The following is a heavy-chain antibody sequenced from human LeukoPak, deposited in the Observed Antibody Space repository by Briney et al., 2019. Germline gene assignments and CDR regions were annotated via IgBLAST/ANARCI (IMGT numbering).Heavy chain of an antibody. Sequence: ASVKVSCKASGYTFTGYYMHWVRQAPGQGLEWMGWINPNSGGTNYAQKFQGRVSLTRDTSISTSYMEVSRLRSDDTALYYCARDRVPFYSSTFKDYYLQYGLDLWGQGTTVTVSS. J-gene: IGHJ6*02. V-gene: IGHV1-2*02. D-gene: IGHD6-13*01. CDR3: ARDRVPFYSSTFKDYYLQYGLDL. CDR1: GYTFTGYY. CDR2: INPNSGGT.